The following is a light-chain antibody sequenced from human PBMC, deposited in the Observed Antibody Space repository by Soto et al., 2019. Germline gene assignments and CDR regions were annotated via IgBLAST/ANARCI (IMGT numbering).Light chain of an antibody. Sequence: QSALTQPASVSGSPGQSITISCTGTSSDIGGYNYVSWYQHHPGKAPKLMIYEVSSRPSGVSNRFTASKSGNTASLTISGLRSEDEADYYCSSYTTSTTWVFGGGIKVTVL. CDR1: SSDIGGYNY. CDR3: SSYTTSTTWV. V-gene: IGLV2-14*01. CDR2: EVS. J-gene: IGLJ3*02.